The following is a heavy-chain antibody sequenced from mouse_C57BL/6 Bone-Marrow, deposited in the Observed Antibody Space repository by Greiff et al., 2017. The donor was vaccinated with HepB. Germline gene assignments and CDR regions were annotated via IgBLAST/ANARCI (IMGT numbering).Heavy chain of an antibody. CDR2: IRNKANGYTT. D-gene: IGHD1-1*01. V-gene: IGHV7-3*01. CDR1: GFTFTDYY. Sequence: EVQLQESGGGLVQPGGSLSLSCAASGFTFTDYYMSWVRQPPGKALEWLGFIRNKANGYTTDYSSSVKGRFTISRDNSQSILYLQMNAMRAEDSATYYCASIDYYGSSPPDYGYWGQGPTLTVAS. J-gene: IGHJ2*01. CDR3: ASIDYYGSSPPDYGY.